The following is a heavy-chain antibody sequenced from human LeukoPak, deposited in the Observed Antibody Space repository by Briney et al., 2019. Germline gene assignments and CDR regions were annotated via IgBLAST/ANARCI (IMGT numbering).Heavy chain of an antibody. D-gene: IGHD2-15*01. CDR3: AKDLEDPRPDYYYYGMDV. CDR2: IIPIFGTA. CDR1: GGTFISYA. J-gene: IGHJ6*02. Sequence: SVKVSCKASGGTFISYAISWVRQAPGQGLEWMGGIIPIFGTANYAQKFQGRVTITADESTSTAYMELSSLRSEDTAVYYCAKDLEDPRPDYYYYGMDVWGQGTTVTVSS. V-gene: IGHV1-69*13.